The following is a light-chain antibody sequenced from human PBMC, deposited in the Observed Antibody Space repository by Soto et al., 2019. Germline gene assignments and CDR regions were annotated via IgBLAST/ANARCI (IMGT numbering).Light chain of an antibody. J-gene: IGLJ1*01. CDR1: SSDFGSYNF. Sequence: QSALAQPASMSGSTGQSITIPCTGTSSDFGSYNFVSWYQQYPGKVPKLMIYEGTKRPSGVSNRFSGSKSGNTASLTISGLQAEDEADYYCFSDAGSTYVFGTGTKVTVL. CDR2: EGT. CDR3: FSDAGSTYV. V-gene: IGLV2-23*01.